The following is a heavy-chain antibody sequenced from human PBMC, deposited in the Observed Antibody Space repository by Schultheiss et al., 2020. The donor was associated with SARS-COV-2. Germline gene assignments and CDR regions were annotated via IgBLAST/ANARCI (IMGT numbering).Heavy chain of an antibody. CDR1: GYTFTSYD. D-gene: IGHD2-15*01. CDR3: AREEGVGLSPVHNSSYYGMDV. V-gene: IGHV1-69*13. Sequence: SVKVSCKASGYTFTSYDINWVRQATGQGLEWMGGIIPIFGTANYAQKFQGRLTITADESTTTAYMELSSLRSEDTAVYYCAREEGVGLSPVHNSSYYGMDVWGQGTTVTVAS. CDR2: IIPIFGTA. J-gene: IGHJ6*02.